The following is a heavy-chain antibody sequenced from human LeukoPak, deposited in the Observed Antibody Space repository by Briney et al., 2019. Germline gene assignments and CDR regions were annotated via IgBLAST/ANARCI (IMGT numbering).Heavy chain of an antibody. J-gene: IGHJ3*02. CDR1: GGSISSSSYY. Sequence: SETLSLTCTVSGGSISSSSYYWGWIRQPPGKGLEWIGSIYYSGRTYYNPSLKSRVTISVDTSKNQFSLKLSSVTAADTAVYYCAAVSHYYDSRGYYLDHDAFDIWGQGTMVTVSS. D-gene: IGHD3-22*01. V-gene: IGHV4-39*01. CDR3: AAVSHYYDSRGYYLDHDAFDI. CDR2: IYYSGRT.